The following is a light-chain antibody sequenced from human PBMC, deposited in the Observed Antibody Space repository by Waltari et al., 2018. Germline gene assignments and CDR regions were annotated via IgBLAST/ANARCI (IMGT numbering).Light chain of an antibody. CDR3: QQSQGFPYT. J-gene: IGKJ2*01. V-gene: IGKV1-39*01. CDR1: QTINTD. Sequence: DIQMTQSPSSLSVPVGDRVTITCRASQTINTDLNWYQQKPGKAPYLLISAASSLQSGVPSRFSGSGSGTDFTLTISNLQPEDFATYFCQQSQGFPYTFGQGTKLEI. CDR2: AAS.